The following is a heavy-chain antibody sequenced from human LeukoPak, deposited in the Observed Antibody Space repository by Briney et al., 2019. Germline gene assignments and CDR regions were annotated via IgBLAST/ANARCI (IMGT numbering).Heavy chain of an antibody. J-gene: IGHJ3*02. CDR3: AKDTISGGWGNAFDI. V-gene: IGHV3-30*02. CDR2: LRFDGSNK. CDR1: GFAFSNSG. Sequence: PGGSLRLSCAASGFAFSNSGMHWVRQAPGKGLEWVAFLRFDGSNKFYTDSVRGRFTISRDNSKNTLYLQVNGLRIEDTAVYYCAKDTISGGWGNAFDIWGQGTMVTVSS. D-gene: IGHD3-16*01.